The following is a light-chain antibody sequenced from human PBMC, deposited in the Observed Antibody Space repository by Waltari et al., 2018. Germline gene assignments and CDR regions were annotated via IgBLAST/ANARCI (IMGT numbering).Light chain of an antibody. CDR2: GAS. CDR3: QQANTFPLT. CDR1: QGIGTW. Sequence: DIQMTQSPSSVPASVGDRVPIPCRARQGIGTWLAWYQQKPGKAPKLLIYGASSLQSWVPPRFSGSGSGTDFTLTINNLQPEDFATYSCQQANTFPLTFGGGTKVEIK. V-gene: IGKV1-12*01. J-gene: IGKJ4*01.